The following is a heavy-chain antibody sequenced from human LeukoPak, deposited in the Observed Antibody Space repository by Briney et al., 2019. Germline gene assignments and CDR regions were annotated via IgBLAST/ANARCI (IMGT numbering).Heavy chain of an antibody. CDR3: ARELVDACSGFSCYSPYYYYYMGV. V-gene: IGHV3-21*01. D-gene: IGHD2-15*01. CDR1: GFTFSSYS. Sequence: GGSLRLSCAASGFTFSSYSMNWVRQAPGKGLEWVSSISSSSSYIYYADSVKGRFTISRDNAKNSLYLQMNSLRAEDTAVYTCARELVDACSGFSCYSPYYYYYMGVWGKGTTVTVSS. CDR2: ISSSSSYI. J-gene: IGHJ6*03.